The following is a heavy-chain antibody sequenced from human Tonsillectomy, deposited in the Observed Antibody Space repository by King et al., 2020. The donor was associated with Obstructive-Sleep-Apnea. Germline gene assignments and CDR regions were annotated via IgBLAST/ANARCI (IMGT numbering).Heavy chain of an antibody. Sequence: QLVQSGGGLVQPGGSLRLSCAASGFTFSSYAMSWVRQAPGKGLEWVSAISGSGGSTYYADSVKDRFTISRDNSKNTLNLQMNSLRAEDTAVYYCAKDLVLSTVTTPFYFDYWGQGTLVTVSS. CDR1: GFTFSSYA. D-gene: IGHD4-17*01. J-gene: IGHJ4*02. CDR3: AKDLVLSTVTTPFYFDY. V-gene: IGHV3-23*04. CDR2: ISGSGGST.